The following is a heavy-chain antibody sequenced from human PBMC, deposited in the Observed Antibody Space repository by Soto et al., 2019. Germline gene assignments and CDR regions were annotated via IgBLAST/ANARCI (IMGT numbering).Heavy chain of an antibody. Sequence: QVQLVQSGAEVKKPGASVKVSCKASGYTFTSNAMHWVRQAPGQRLEWMGSINAGNGNTKYSQKFQGRVTITRDTSASTAYMELSSLRSEDTAVYYCARDGGYCSGGSCYRRGIVGWFDPWGQGTLVTVSS. V-gene: IGHV1-3*01. CDR2: INAGNGNT. CDR1: GYTFTSNA. J-gene: IGHJ5*02. CDR3: ARDGGYCSGGSCYRRGIVGWFDP. D-gene: IGHD2-15*01.